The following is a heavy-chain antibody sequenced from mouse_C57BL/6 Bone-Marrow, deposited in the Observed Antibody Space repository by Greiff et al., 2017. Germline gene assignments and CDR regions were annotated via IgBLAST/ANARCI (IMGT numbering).Heavy chain of an antibody. Sequence: QVQLQQPGAELVKPGASVKLSCKASGYTFTSYWMHWVKQRPGQGLEWIGMIHPNSGSTNYNEKFKSKATLTVDKSSSTAYMQLSSLTSEDSAVYYCERGAPFDYSSADYYDYGYQGNTLTVSS. CDR1: GYTFTSYW. D-gene: IGHD2-5*01. J-gene: IGHJ2*01. CDR2: IHPNSGST. CDR3: ERGAPFDYSSADYYDY. V-gene: IGHV1-64*01.